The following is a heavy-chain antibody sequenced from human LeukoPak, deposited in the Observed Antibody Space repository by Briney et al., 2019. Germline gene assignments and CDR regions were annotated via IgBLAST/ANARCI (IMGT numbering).Heavy chain of an antibody. CDR3: ARGGWLDD. J-gene: IGHJ4*02. D-gene: IGHD2-15*01. Sequence: GGSLRLSCVVSGFTFSNWWMSWLRQAPGKGLEYVANIKEDGTEKNYMDSEKGRFTISRDNAKNSLYLQMNSLRVEDTGIYYCARGGWLDDWGQGTLVTVSS. CDR1: GFTFSNWW. V-gene: IGHV3-7*01. CDR2: IKEDGTEK.